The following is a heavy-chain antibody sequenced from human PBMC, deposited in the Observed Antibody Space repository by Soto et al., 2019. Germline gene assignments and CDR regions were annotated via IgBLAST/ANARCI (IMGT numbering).Heavy chain of an antibody. CDR1: GDSISSADYY. Sequence: SETLSLTCTVSGDSISSADYYWSWIRQTPGKGLEWIGHIFYSGTTYYNPSLKSRLTISVDTSKNHFSPRLTSVTAADTAVYYCARDLWVEPELYYYGMDVWGQGTTVTVSS. J-gene: IGHJ6*02. CDR2: IFYSGTT. D-gene: IGHD1-1*01. CDR3: ARDLWVEPELYYYGMDV. V-gene: IGHV4-30-4*01.